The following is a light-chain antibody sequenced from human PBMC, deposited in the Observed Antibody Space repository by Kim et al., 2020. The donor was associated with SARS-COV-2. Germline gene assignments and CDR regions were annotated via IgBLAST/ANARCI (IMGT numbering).Light chain of an antibody. V-gene: IGKV3-15*01. CDR2: GAA. Sequence: ATLSVSPGESVTLSCRAGQSISRSLAWYQQKPGQAPRLLIDGAASRPADVPGRFRGSGSGTQFTLTISSLQSEDFAVYYCQQSITFGGGTKVDIK. J-gene: IGKJ4*01. CDR1: QSISRS. CDR3: QQSIT.